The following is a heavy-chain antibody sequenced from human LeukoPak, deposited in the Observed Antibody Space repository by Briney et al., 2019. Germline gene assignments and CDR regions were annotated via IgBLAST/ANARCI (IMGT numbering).Heavy chain of an antibody. Sequence: PSETPSLTCTVSGGSISSSSYYWGWIRQPPGKGLEWIGSIYYRGSTYYNPSLKSRVTISVDTSKNQFSLKLSSVTAADTAVYYCGRLLRSPYYFDYWGQGTLVTVSS. CDR3: GRLLRSPYYFDY. V-gene: IGHV4-39*07. D-gene: IGHD1-26*01. J-gene: IGHJ4*02. CDR2: IYYRGST. CDR1: GGSISSSSYY.